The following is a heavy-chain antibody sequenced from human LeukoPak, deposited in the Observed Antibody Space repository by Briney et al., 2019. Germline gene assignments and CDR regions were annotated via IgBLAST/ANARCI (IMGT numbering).Heavy chain of an antibody. CDR1: GGTFSSYA. V-gene: IGHV1-69*06. D-gene: IGHD3-22*01. CDR3: SSTRLARDISGYYY. J-gene: IGHJ4*02. Sequence: SVKVSCKASGGTFSSYAISWVRQAPGQGLEWMGGIIPIFGTANYAQKFQGRVTITADKSTSTAYMEPSSLRSEDTAMYYCSSTRLARDISGYYYWGQGTLVTVSS. CDR2: IIPIFGTA.